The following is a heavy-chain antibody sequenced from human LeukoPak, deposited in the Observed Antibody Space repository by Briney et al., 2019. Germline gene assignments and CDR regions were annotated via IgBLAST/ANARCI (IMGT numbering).Heavy chain of an antibody. Sequence: GGSLRLSCAASGFTFSNAWMNWVRQAPGKGLEWVGRIKSKTDGGTTDYAAPVKGRFTISRDDSKNTLYLQMNSLKAEDTAVYYCTTAVGATAGEFDYWGQGTLVTVSS. J-gene: IGHJ4*02. CDR3: TTAVGATAGEFDY. D-gene: IGHD1-26*01. V-gene: IGHV3-15*07. CDR2: IKSKTDGGTT. CDR1: GFTFSNAW.